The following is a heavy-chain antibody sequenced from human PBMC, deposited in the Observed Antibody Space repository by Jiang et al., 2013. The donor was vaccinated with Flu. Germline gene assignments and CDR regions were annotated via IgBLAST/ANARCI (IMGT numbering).Heavy chain of an antibody. Sequence: QLVESGAEVKKSGASVKVSCKASGYTFTSYGISWVRQAPGQGHEWMGWISPYNGNTKYVQRLQGRVTMTTDTSTSTAYMELRSLSSDDTAVYYCARVSSGYFYGMDVWGQGTTVTVSS. V-gene: IGHV1-18*04. D-gene: IGHD3-22*01. CDR2: ISPYNGNT. CDR1: GYTFTSYG. J-gene: IGHJ6*02. CDR3: ARVSSGYFYGMDV.